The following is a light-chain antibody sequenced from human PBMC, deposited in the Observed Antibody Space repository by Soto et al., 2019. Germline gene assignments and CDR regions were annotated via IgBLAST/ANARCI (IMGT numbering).Light chain of an antibody. CDR3: GTWDSTLSAVV. CDR2: DSD. Sequence: QSVLTQPPSVSAAPGQKVTISCSGSSSNIGSNYVSWYQHLPGVAPKLLIYDSDKRPSGIADRFSGSRSGTSATLGITGLQTGDEADYYCGTWDSTLSAVVFGGGTQLTVL. V-gene: IGLV1-51*01. J-gene: IGLJ3*02. CDR1: SSNIGSNY.